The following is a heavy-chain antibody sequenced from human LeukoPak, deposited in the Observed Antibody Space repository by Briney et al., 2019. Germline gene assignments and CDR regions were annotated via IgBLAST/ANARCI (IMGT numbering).Heavy chain of an antibody. J-gene: IGHJ4*02. CDR2: ISSSSSTI. CDR1: GFTFSSYS. CDR3: ARDPARGYSYGALY. V-gene: IGHV3-48*01. D-gene: IGHD5-18*01. Sequence: GGSLRLSCAASGFTFSSYSMNWVRQAPGKGLEWVSYISSSSSTIYYADSVKGRFTISRDNAKNSLYLQMNSLRAEDTAVYYCARDPARGYSYGALYWGQGTLVTDSS.